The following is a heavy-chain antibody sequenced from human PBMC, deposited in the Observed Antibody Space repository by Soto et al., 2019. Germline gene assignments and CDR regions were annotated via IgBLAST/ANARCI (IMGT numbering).Heavy chain of an antibody. CDR2: ISGSGGST. CDR1: GFTFSSYA. J-gene: IGHJ4*02. D-gene: IGHD3-10*01. V-gene: IGHV3-23*01. Sequence: EVQLLESGGGLVQPGGSLRLSCAASGFTFSSYAMSWVRQAPGKGLEWVSAISGSGGSTYYADSVKGRFTISRDNSKNTLYLQMNSLGAEDTAVYYCCSPTIRAEEWFGELFPLDYWGQGTLVTVSS. CDR3: CSPTIRAEEWFGELFPLDY.